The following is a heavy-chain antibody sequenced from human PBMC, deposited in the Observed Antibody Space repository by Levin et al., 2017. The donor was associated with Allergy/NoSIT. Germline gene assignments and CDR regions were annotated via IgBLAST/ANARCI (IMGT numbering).Heavy chain of an antibody. V-gene: IGHV4-39*01. Sequence: SETLSLTCTISGASISNGDYYWGWIRQPPGTGLEWIASIDYGGSTYYNPSFKSRVTMSVDTSKNQFSLKLNSVTAADTSVYYCVRTSQTKTNYCDCWGQGTLVTVSS. D-gene: IGHD1/OR15-1a*01. CDR1: GASISNGDYY. J-gene: IGHJ4*02. CDR3: VRTSQTKTNYCDC. CDR2: IDYGGST.